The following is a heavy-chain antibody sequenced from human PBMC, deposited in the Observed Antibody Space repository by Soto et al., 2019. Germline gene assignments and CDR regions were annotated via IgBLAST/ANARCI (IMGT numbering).Heavy chain of an antibody. V-gene: IGHV4-34*01. CDR3: ARAGYSSSWSWFDP. Sequence: SETRSLTCAVYGGSFSGYYWSWFRQPPGKGLEWIGEINHSGSTNYNPSLKSRVTISVDTSKNQFSLKLSSVTAADTELYYCARAGYSSSWSWFDPWGQGTLVTVSS. CDR2: INHSGST. J-gene: IGHJ5*02. D-gene: IGHD6-13*01. CDR1: GGSFSGYY.